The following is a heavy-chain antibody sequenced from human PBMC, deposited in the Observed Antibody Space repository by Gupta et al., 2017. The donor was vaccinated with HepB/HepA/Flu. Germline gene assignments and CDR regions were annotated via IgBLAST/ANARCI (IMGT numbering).Heavy chain of an antibody. J-gene: IGHJ3*02. V-gene: IGHV3-48*02. D-gene: IGHD3-10*01. CDR3: ARGGMVRGVIIDAFDM. Sequence: EVQLVESGGGLVQLGGSLRLSCAASGFTFSSYSMNWVRQAPGKGLEWVSYISSSSSTIYYADSVKGRFTISRDNAYNSLYLQMNSMRDEETAVYYCARGGMVRGVIIDAFDMWGQGTMVTVSS. CDR1: GFTFSSYS. CDR2: ISSSSSTI.